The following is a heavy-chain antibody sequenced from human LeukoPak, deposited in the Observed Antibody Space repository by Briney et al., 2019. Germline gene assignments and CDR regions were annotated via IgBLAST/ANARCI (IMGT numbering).Heavy chain of an antibody. CDR3: TRGTPEYSSSWYDY. V-gene: IGHV3-74*01. D-gene: IGHD6-13*01. Sequence: GGSLRLSCAASGFTFSSYWMHWVRQAPGKGLVWVSLINSDGSSTSYADSVKGRFTISRDNAKNTMYLQMNSLRAEDTAVYYCTRGTPEYSSSWYDYWGQGTLVTASS. CDR1: GFTFSSYW. CDR2: INSDGSST. J-gene: IGHJ4*02.